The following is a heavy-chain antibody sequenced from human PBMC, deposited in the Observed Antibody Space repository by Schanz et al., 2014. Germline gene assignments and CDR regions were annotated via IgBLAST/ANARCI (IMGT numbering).Heavy chain of an antibody. D-gene: IGHD3-10*01. V-gene: IGHV1-3*04. J-gene: IGHJ3*02. CDR3: ARVHIATYHYNSPGAFDI. CDR1: GYTFAGHA. CDR2: IHTGNT. Sequence: QVQLVQSGAEVKKPGASVKVSCQASGYTFAGHAVHWVRQAPGQGPEWVGWIHTGNTQYAQKFQGRVNMTRDTVTTTVHLELTRLRTDDAAIYYCARVHIATYHYNSPGAFDIWGQGTRVTGSS.